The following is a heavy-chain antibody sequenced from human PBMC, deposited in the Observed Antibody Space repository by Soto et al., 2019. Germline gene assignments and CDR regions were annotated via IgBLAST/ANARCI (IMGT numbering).Heavy chain of an antibody. V-gene: IGHV4-59*01. D-gene: IGHD2-15*01. CDR3: ARLIDIVVVVAATLRRAWFDP. J-gene: IGHJ5*02. Sequence: PSETLSLTCTVSGGSISSYYWSWIRQPPGKGLEWVGYIYYSGSTNYNPSLKSRVTISVDTSKNQYSLKLSSVTDADTAVYYCARLIDIVVVVAATLRRAWFDPWGQGTLVTVSS. CDR1: GGSISSYY. CDR2: IYYSGST.